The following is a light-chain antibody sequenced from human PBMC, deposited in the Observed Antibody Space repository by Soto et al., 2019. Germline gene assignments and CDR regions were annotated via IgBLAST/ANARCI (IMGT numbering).Light chain of an antibody. CDR3: CSYAESNIFLL. CDR2: DVS. V-gene: IGLV2-11*01. J-gene: IGLJ2*01. CDR1: RSDIGASNS. Sequence: QSALTQPASVSGSPGQSITISCAGTRSDIGASNSVSWYQHLPGRPPTLIIYDVSERSSGVPGRFSGSKSGNTASLTISGLQSEDEADYYCCSYAESNIFLLFAGGTKLTVL.